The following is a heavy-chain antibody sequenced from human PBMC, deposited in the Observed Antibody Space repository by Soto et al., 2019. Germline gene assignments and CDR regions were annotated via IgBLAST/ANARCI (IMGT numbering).Heavy chain of an antibody. J-gene: IGHJ4*02. CDR2: IKSKISGGTI. CDR3: ATGGYSYGTYYFDY. CDR1: GFTFSNAW. Sequence: PGGSLRLSCAASGFTFSNAWMIWVRQAPGKGLEWVGRIKSKISGGTIDYAAPVKGRFTISREDSKNTLYLQMNSLKTEDTAVYYCATGGYSYGTYYFDYWGQGTLVTVSS. D-gene: IGHD5-18*01. V-gene: IGHV3-15*01.